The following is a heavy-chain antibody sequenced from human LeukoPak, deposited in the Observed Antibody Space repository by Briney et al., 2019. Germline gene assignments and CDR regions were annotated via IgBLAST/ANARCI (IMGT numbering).Heavy chain of an antibody. Sequence: ASVKVSCTASGYTFTSYYMHWVRQAPGQGLEWMGIINPSGGSTSYAQKFQGRVTTTRDTSTSTVYMELSSLRSEDTAVYYCARDVSEAVRGNWYFDLWGRGTLVTVSS. D-gene: IGHD3-10*01. CDR1: GYTFTSYY. J-gene: IGHJ2*01. V-gene: IGHV1-46*01. CDR3: ARDVSEAVRGNWYFDL. CDR2: INPSGGST.